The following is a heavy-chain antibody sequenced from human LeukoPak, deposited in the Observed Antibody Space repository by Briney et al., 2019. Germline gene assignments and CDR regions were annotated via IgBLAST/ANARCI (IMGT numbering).Heavy chain of an antibody. CDR3: ARAAYGLYSSSWPHYYYYMDF. D-gene: IGHD6-13*01. CDR1: GGSISSGSYY. J-gene: IGHJ6*03. V-gene: IGHV4-61*02. CDR2: IYTSGST. Sequence: PSETLSLTCTVSGGSISSGSYYWSWIRQPAGKGLEWIGRIYTSGSTNYNPSLKSRVTTSVDTSKNQFSLKLSSVTAADTAVYYCARAAYGLYSSSWPHYYYYMDFWGKGTTATISS.